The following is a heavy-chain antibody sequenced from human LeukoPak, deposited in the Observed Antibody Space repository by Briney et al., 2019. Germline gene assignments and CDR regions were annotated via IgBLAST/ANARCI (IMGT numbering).Heavy chain of an antibody. CDR1: GGSISSGGYS. CDR2: IYHSGST. J-gene: IGHJ4*02. D-gene: IGHD4-17*01. CDR3: AGGSVTTDVGGTFDY. Sequence: SQTLSLTCAVSGGSISSGGYSWSWIRQPPGKGLEWIGYIYHSGSTYYNPSLKNRVTISVDRSKNQFSLKLSSVTAADTAVYYCAGGSVTTDVGGTFDYWGQGTLVTVPS. V-gene: IGHV4-30-2*01.